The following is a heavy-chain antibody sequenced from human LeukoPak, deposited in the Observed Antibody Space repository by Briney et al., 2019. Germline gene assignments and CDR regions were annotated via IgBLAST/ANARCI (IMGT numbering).Heavy chain of an antibody. D-gene: IGHD4-23*01. Sequence: PGGSLRLSCAASGFTFSSYSMNWVRQAPGKGLEWVSYISSSSSTIYYADSVKGRFTISRDNAKNSLYLQMNSLRAEDTAVYYCARDFSIRDYGGNSWYWGQGTLVTVSS. CDR2: ISSSSSTI. J-gene: IGHJ4*02. CDR3: ARDFSIRDYGGNSWY. CDR1: GFTFSSYS. V-gene: IGHV3-48*04.